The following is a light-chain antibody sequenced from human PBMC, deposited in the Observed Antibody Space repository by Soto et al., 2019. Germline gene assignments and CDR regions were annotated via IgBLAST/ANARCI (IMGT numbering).Light chain of an antibody. Sequence: EIVLTQSPGTLSLSPGERDTLSCRARQSVSSSYLAWYQQKSGQAPRLLIYGAASRATGIPDRLSGSGSGTDFTLTISRLEPEDFSVYYCQQYGSSPVTFGQGTNVEIK. V-gene: IGKV3-20*01. CDR2: GAA. CDR3: QQYGSSPVT. J-gene: IGKJ1*01. CDR1: QSVSSSY.